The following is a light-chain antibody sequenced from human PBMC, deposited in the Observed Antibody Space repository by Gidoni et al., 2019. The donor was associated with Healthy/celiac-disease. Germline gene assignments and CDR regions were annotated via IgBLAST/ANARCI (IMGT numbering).Light chain of an antibody. CDR3: CSYAGSSTLVV. CDR1: SSDVGSYNL. V-gene: IGLV2-23*02. CDR2: EVS. J-gene: IGLJ2*01. Sequence: QSALTQPTSVSGSPGQSITISCTGTSSDVGSYNLVSWYQQHPVKAPKLMIYEVSKRPSGVSNRFSGSKSGNTASLTISGLQAEDEADYYCCSYAGSSTLVVFGGGTKLTVL.